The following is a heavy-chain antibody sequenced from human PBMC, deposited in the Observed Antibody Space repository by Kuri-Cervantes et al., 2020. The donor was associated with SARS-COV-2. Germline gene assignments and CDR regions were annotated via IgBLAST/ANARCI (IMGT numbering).Heavy chain of an antibody. CDR2: INPDGSYT. Sequence: GESLKISCAAPGFTFSGHWIHWVRQAPGKGLVWVSRINPDGSYTNNADSVKGRFTLSRDNAKNMLFLQMSSLRAEDTAVYYCARPSLIYTAMVRGSYYFDYWGQGTLVTVSS. J-gene: IGHJ4*02. V-gene: IGHV3-74*01. CDR3: ARPSLIYTAMVRGSYYFDY. D-gene: IGHD5-18*01. CDR1: GFTFSGHW.